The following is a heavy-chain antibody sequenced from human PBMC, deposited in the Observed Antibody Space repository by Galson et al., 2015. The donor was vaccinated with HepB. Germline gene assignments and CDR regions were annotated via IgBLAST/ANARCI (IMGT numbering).Heavy chain of an antibody. CDR3: ASTPAIAAAGGGFDP. CDR2: IYTSGST. Sequence: LSLTCTVSGGSISSGSYYWSWIRQPAGKGLEWIGRIYTSGSTNYNPSLKSRVTMSVDTSKNQFSLKLSSVTAADTAVYYCASTPAIAAAGGGFDPRGQGTLSPSPQ. J-gene: IGHJ5*02. D-gene: IGHD6-13*01. CDR1: GGSISSGSYY. V-gene: IGHV4-61*02.